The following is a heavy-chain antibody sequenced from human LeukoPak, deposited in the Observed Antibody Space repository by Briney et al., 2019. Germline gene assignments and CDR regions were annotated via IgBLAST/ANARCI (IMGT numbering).Heavy chain of an antibody. V-gene: IGHV3-30*04. CDR2: ISYDGSNK. Sequence: PGGSLRLSCAASGFTFSSYAMHWVRQAPGKGLEWVAVISYDGSNKYYADSVKGRFTISRDNSKNTLYLQMNSLRAEDTAVYYCVKDRSFGVPAAMPAFDYWGQGTLVTVSS. CDR1: GFTFSSYA. D-gene: IGHD2-2*01. CDR3: VKDRSFGVPAAMPAFDY. J-gene: IGHJ4*02.